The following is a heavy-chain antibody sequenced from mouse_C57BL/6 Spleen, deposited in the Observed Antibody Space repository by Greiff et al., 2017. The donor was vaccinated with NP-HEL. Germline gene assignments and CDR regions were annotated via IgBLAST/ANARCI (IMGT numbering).Heavy chain of an antibody. CDR1: GYTFTSYW. J-gene: IGHJ2*01. CDR2: LDPSDSYT. CDR3: ARSRDYHYFDY. Sequence: QVQLQQSGAELVMPGASVKLSCKASGYTFTSYWMHWVKQRPGHGLEWIGELDPSDSYTNYNQKFKGKSTLTVDKSSSTAYTQLSSLTSEDSAVYYCARSRDYHYFDYWGQGTTLTVSS. D-gene: IGHD2-4*01. V-gene: IGHV1-69*01.